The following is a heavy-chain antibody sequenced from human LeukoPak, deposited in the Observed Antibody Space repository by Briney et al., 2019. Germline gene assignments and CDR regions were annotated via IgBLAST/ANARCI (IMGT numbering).Heavy chain of an antibody. V-gene: IGHV4-59*01. D-gene: IGHD1-26*01. CDR2: IYYSGST. CDR1: GGSISSYY. CDR3: ARDRKVGATAYYFDY. J-gene: IGHJ4*02. Sequence: SETLSLTCTVSGGSISSYYWSWIRQPPGKGLEWIGYIYYSGSTNYNPSPKSRVTISVDTSKNQFSLKLSSVTAADTAVYYCARDRKVGATAYYFDYWGQGTLVTVSS.